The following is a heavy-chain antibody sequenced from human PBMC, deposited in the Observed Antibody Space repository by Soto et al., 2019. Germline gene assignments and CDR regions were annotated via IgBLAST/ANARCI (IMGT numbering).Heavy chain of an antibody. CDR3: ARDRSYGLDV. CDR1: GSTFSNDW. CDR2: INSDGSFT. J-gene: IGHJ6*02. V-gene: IGHV3-74*01. Sequence: DVQLVESGGGFVQPGGSLRLSCAVSGSTFSNDWMHWVRRAPGKGLVWVSHINSDGSFTSYADSVQGRFTIARDNAKNTVYLQMNSLRAEDTAVYYCARDRSYGLDVWGQGTTIAVSS.